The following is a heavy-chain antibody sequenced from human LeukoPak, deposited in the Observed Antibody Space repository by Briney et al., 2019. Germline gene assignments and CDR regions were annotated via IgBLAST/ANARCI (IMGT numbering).Heavy chain of an antibody. CDR3: AASYYDFWSGFY. J-gene: IGHJ4*02. CDR2: IIPIFGTA. CDR1: GGTFSSYA. V-gene: IGHV1-69*05. Sequence: ASVKVSCKASGGTFSSYAISWVRQAPGQGLEWMGGIIPIFGTANYAQKFQGRVTITTDESTSTAYMELSSLRSEDTAVYYCAASYYDFWSGFYWGQGTLVTVSS. D-gene: IGHD3-3*01.